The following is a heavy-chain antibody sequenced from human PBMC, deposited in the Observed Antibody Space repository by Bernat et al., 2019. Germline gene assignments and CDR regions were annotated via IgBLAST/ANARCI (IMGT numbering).Heavy chain of an antibody. D-gene: IGHD2-21*02. CDR3: ARGPYCGGDCYWDLHGAFDI. Sequence: EVQLVESGGGLVKPGGSLRLSCAASGFTFSSYSMNWVRQAPGKGLEWVSSISSSSSYIYYADSVKGRFTISRDNAKNSLYLQMNSLRAEDTAVYYCARGPYCGGDCYWDLHGAFDIWGQGTMVTVSS. V-gene: IGHV3-21*01. J-gene: IGHJ3*02. CDR2: ISSSSSYI. CDR1: GFTFSSYS.